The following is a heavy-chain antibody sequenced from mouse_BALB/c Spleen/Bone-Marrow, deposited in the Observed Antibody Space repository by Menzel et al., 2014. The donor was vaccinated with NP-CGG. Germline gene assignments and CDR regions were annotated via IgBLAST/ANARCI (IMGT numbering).Heavy chain of an antibody. J-gene: IGHJ4*01. CDR1: GYSITSDYA. CDR3: ARGLGRGAIDY. D-gene: IGHD4-1*01. Sequence: EVQGVESGPGLVKPSQSLSLTCTVTGYSITSDYAWNWIRQFPGNKLEWMGYITYSGSTSYNPSLKSRISITRDTSKNQFFLQLNSVTTEDTATYYCARGLGRGAIDYWGQGTSVTVSS. V-gene: IGHV3-2*02. CDR2: ITYSGST.